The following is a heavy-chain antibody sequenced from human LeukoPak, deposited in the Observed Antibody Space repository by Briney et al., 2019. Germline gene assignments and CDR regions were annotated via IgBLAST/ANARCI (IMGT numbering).Heavy chain of an antibody. CDR1: GFTFSSYA. CDR2: ISYDGSNK. J-gene: IGHJ4*02. CDR3: ARAPLEMATIGHYFDH. D-gene: IGHD5-24*01. Sequence: PGRSLRLSCAASGFTFSSYAMHWVRQAPGKGLEWVAVISYDGSNKYYADSVKGRFTISRDNSKNTLYLQMNSLRAEDTAVYYCARAPLEMATIGHYFDHWGQGTLVTVSS. V-gene: IGHV3-30*14.